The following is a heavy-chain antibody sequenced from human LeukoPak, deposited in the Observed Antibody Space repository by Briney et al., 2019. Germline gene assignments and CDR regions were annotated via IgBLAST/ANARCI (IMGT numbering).Heavy chain of an antibody. Sequence: ASVKVSCKASGYTFTSYDIKWVRQATGQGLEWMGWMNPNSGNTGYAQKFQGRVTMTRNTSISTAYMELSSLRSEDTAVYYCARGNPYYDFWSGYYQYYFDYWGQGTLVTVSS. CDR3: ARGNPYYDFWSGYYQYYFDY. V-gene: IGHV1-8*01. CDR1: GYTFTSYD. CDR2: MNPNSGNT. J-gene: IGHJ4*02. D-gene: IGHD3-3*01.